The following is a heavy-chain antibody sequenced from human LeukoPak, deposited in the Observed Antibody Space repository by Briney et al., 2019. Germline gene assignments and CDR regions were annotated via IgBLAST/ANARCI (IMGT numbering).Heavy chain of an antibody. Sequence: SLRLSCAANGFTFDDYAMHWVRQAPGKGLEWVSGLSWNGDNKVYADSVKGRFAISRDNAKNSLYLQMNSLRTEDTALYFCAKFENGKNAFDVWGQGTMVTVSS. V-gene: IGHV3-9*01. J-gene: IGHJ3*01. D-gene: IGHD1-14*01. CDR3: AKFENGKNAFDV. CDR2: LSWNGDNK. CDR1: GFTFDDYA.